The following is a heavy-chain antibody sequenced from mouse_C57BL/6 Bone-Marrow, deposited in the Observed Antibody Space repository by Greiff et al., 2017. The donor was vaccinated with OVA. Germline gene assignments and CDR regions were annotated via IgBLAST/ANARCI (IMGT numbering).Heavy chain of an antibody. J-gene: IGHJ3*01. V-gene: IGHV10-1*01. CDR1: GFSFNTYA. CDR3: VRHGRLRSFAY. D-gene: IGHD2-4*01. Sequence: EVQLVESGGGLVQPKGSLKLSCAASGFSFNTYAMNWVRQAPGTGLEWVARIRSKSNNYATYYADSVKDRFTISRDDSESMLYLQMNNLKTEDTAMYYCVRHGRLRSFAYWGQGTLVTVSA. CDR2: IRSKSNNYAT.